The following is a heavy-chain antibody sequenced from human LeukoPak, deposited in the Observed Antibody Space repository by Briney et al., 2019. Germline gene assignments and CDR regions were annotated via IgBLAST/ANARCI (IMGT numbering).Heavy chain of an antibody. Sequence: PGGSLRLSCAASGFTVNSKYMTWVRQAPGKGLEWVSAIYIDGRTFYPDSVKGRFTISRDNSKNTLYLQMNSLRAEDTAVYYCARARSSYFDYWGQGTLVTVSS. J-gene: IGHJ4*02. CDR2: IYIDGRT. V-gene: IGHV3-53*01. D-gene: IGHD6-19*01. CDR3: ARARSSYFDY. CDR1: GFTVNSKY.